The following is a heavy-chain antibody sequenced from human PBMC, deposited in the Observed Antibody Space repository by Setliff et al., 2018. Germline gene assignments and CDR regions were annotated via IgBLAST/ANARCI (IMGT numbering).Heavy chain of an antibody. CDR1: GLSYINDW. D-gene: IGHD1-1*01. V-gene: IGHV3-7*01. CDR3: ARDRVSNSFYYCVMDV. CDR2: INPHGSEK. Sequence: GGSLRLSCTASGLSYINDWVSWVRQAPGKGLEWLASINPHGSEKYYADSVKGRFTISRDNAKNSLSLQMNNLKSEDTAVYYCARDRVSNSFYYCVMDVWGQGTTVTVSS. J-gene: IGHJ6*02.